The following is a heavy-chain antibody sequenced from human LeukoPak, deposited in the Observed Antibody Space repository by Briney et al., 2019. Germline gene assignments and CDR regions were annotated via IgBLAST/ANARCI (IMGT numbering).Heavy chain of an antibody. CDR3: ARGGSYWLWYYFDY. Sequence: SETLSLTCAVYGGSFSGYYWSWIRQPPGKGLEWIGEINHSGSTNYNPSLKSRVTISVDTSKNQFSLKLSPVTAADTAVYYCARGGSYWLWYYFDYWGQGTLVTVSS. D-gene: IGHD1-26*01. J-gene: IGHJ4*02. CDR2: INHSGST. CDR1: GGSFSGYY. V-gene: IGHV4-34*01.